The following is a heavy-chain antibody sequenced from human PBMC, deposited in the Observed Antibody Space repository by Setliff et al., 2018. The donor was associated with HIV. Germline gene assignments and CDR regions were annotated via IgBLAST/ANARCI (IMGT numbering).Heavy chain of an antibody. Sequence: SETLSLTCTVSGGSVSSGSYYWNWIRQPAGKGLEWIGRIYTSGSTNYNPSLKSRVTISVDTSRDQFFLKLTSVTADDTAIYYCARGPPFAYWGQGLLVTVSS. CDR3: ARGPPFAY. V-gene: IGHV4-61*02. CDR1: GGSVSSGSYY. J-gene: IGHJ4*02. CDR2: IYTSGST.